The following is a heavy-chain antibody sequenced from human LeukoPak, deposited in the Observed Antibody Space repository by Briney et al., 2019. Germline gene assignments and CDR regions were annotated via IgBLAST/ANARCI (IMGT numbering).Heavy chain of an antibody. CDR3: ARGLRYSSSWYYFDY. Sequence: ASVTVSCKASGYTFTSYDISWVRQAPGQGLEWMGWISAYNGNTNYAQKLQGRVTMTTDTSTSTAYMELRSLRSDDTAVYYCARGLRYSSSWYYFDYWGQGTLVTVSS. D-gene: IGHD6-13*01. J-gene: IGHJ4*02. CDR1: GYTFTSYD. V-gene: IGHV1-18*04. CDR2: ISAYNGNT.